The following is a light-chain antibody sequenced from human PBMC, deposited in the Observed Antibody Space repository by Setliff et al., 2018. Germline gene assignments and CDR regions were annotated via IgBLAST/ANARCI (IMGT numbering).Light chain of an antibody. Sequence: SVLTQPASVSGSPGQSITISCTGTSSDVGSYNLVSWYQQHPGKAPKLMIYEVSKRPSGVSNRFSGSKSGNTASLTISGLQAEDEADYYCCSYAGSSTVVFGGGTKATVL. CDR2: EVS. CDR3: CSYAGSSTVV. J-gene: IGLJ2*01. V-gene: IGLV2-23*02. CDR1: SSDVGSYNL.